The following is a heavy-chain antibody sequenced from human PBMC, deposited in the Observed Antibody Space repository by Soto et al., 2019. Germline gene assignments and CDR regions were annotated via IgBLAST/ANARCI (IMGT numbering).Heavy chain of an antibody. CDR2: ISSSSSYT. Sequence: PGGSLRLSCAASGFTFSDYYMSWIRQAPGKGLEWVSYISSSSSYTNYADSVKGRFTISRDNAKNSLYLQMNSLRAEDTAVYYCAREGGYSYAPKIYYYYGMDVWGQGTTVTV. CDR1: GFTFSDYY. V-gene: IGHV3-11*06. J-gene: IGHJ6*02. D-gene: IGHD5-18*01. CDR3: AREGGYSYAPKIYYYYGMDV.